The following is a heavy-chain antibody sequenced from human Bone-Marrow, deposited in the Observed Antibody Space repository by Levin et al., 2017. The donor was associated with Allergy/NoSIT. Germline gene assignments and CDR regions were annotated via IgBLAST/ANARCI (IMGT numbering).Heavy chain of an antibody. CDR2: ISPNGDST. D-gene: IGHD3-3*01. CDR3: AKSVSWNFDS. CDR1: GFTFSGYD. J-gene: IGHJ4*02. V-gene: IGHV3-23*01. Sequence: PGGSLRLSCAASGFTFSGYDMSWVRQGPGKGLDWVSTISPNGDSTFYADAVKGRFTISRDSSKNTLILQMNSLRAEDTAIYYCAKSVSWNFDSWGQGALVTVSS.